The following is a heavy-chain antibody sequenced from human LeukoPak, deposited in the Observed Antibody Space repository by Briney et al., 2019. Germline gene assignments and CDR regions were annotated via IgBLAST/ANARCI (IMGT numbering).Heavy chain of an antibody. J-gene: IGHJ6*02. D-gene: IGHD6-13*01. CDR1: GYTFTSYY. CDR3: ARGYSSSWYRGNYYYYGMDV. V-gene: IGHV1-46*01. Sequence: ASVKVSCKASGYTFTSYYMHWVRQAPGQGLEWMGIINPSGGSTSYAQKFQGRVTMTRDTSTSTVYMELSSLRSEDTAVYYCARGYSSSWYRGNYYYYGMDVRGQGTTVTVSS. CDR2: INPSGGST.